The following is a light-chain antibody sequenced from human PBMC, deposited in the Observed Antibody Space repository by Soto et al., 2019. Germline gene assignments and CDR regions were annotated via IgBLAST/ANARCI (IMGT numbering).Light chain of an antibody. CDR2: AAS. CDR1: QSISGW. J-gene: IGKJ5*01. Sequence: DIQMTQSPSTLSASVGDRVTITCRASQSISGWLAWYQQKPGRAPKLLIFAASNLQSGVPVRFSGSGSGTDFILSINSLQPEDVATYYCQQLDSFPLTFGQGTRLEIK. V-gene: IGKV1-12*01. CDR3: QQLDSFPLT.